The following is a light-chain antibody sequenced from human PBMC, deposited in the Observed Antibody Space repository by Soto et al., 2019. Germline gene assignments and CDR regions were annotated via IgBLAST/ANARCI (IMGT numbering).Light chain of an antibody. V-gene: IGKV3-11*01. CDR3: QHRSNWPLT. Sequence: EVVLTQSPATLSLSPGERATLSCRASQSVSTYLAWYQQKPGQAPRLLIYDASNRATGTPARFSGSGSGTDFTLTISSLEPEDFAVYYCQHRSNWPLTFVGGTKVEIK. J-gene: IGKJ4*01. CDR2: DAS. CDR1: QSVSTY.